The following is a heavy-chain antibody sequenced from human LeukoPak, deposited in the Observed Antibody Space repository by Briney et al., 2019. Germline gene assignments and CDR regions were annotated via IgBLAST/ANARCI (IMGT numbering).Heavy chain of an antibody. CDR3: TRMPSTEIYYFYYMDV. CDR2: ISSLGAST. V-gene: IGHV3-23*01. CDR1: AFTFSSYT. J-gene: IGHJ6*03. Sequence: AGGSLRLSCADSAFTFSSYTVNWVRQAPGKGLEWVSGISSLGASTYYADSVRGRFTISRDNSENTVYLQMDSLGTEDTAVYYCTRMPSTEIYYFYYMDVWGKGTTVTVSS. D-gene: IGHD2-2*01.